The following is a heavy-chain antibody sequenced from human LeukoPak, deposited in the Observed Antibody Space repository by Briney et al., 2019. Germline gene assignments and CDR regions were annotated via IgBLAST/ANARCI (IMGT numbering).Heavy chain of an antibody. CDR3: ARVWQCSGGVCPDVFDN. D-gene: IGHD2-8*02. J-gene: IGHJ4*02. Sequence: ASVKVSCKASGYTDSGHYIHWVRQAPGQGLEWMGRFNPNSGDTDYAQKFQGRVTMTRDTSISTAYMELSRLRSDDTAVYYCARVWQCSGGVCPDVFDNWGQGTLVTVSS. CDR2: FNPNSGDT. V-gene: IGHV1-2*02. CDR1: GYTDSGHY.